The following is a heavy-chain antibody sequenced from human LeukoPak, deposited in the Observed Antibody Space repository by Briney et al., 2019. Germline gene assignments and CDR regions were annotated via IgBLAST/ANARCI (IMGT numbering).Heavy chain of an antibody. V-gene: IGHV1-18*01. D-gene: IGHD2-2*01. CDR1: GYTFSNFG. J-gene: IGHJ4*02. CDR3: ARDGTSTDDY. Sequence: ASVKVSCKTSGYTFSNFGINWVRQAPGQGLEWMGWISGNNDNPNYGQKFQGRFTVTTDSSTSTAYLELRNLRFDDTAVYYCARDGTSTDDYWGQGTLVTVSS. CDR2: ISGNNDNP.